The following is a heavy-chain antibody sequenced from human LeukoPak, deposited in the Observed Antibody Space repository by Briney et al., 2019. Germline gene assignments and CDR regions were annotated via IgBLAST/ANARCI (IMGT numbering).Heavy chain of an antibody. V-gene: IGHV3-74*01. CDR2: INSDGSST. Sequence: GGSLRLSCAATGFTFSSYWMHWVRQAPGKGLVWVSRINSDGSSTSYADSVKGRFAISRDNAKNTLYLQMNSLRAEDTAVYYCARDGAAAINWFDPWGQGTLVTVSS. CDR1: GFTFSSYW. D-gene: IGHD6-13*01. CDR3: ARDGAAAINWFDP. J-gene: IGHJ5*02.